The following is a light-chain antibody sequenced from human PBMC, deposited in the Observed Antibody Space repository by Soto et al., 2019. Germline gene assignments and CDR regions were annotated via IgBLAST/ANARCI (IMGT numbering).Light chain of an antibody. CDR1: QSINIY. V-gene: IGKV1-39*01. J-gene: IGKJ2*01. CDR3: QQSDRSPYT. Sequence: IQMTQSPSSLSASVGDSVTVTCRASQSINIYLNLYQQKPGKAPTLLIYGVSSLQIGVPSRFNAVGSRTDFTLTSDSPPPEDFATYYFQQSDRSPYTFDQVTNLEIK. CDR2: GVS.